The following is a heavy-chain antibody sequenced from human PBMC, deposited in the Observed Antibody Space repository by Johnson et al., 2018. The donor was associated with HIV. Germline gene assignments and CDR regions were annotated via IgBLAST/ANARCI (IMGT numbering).Heavy chain of an antibody. Sequence: QMQLVESGGGVVQPGRSLRLSCAASGFTFSSYAMHWVRQAPGKGLEWVAVISYDGRNKYYADSVKGRFTISRDNSKNTLYLHMRSLRAEDTAVYYCGKARSSGSGAFDIWGQGTMVTVSS. V-gene: IGHV3-30-3*01. CDR1: GFTFSSYA. D-gene: IGHD3-10*01. CDR2: ISYDGRNK. J-gene: IGHJ3*02. CDR3: GKARSSGSGAFDI.